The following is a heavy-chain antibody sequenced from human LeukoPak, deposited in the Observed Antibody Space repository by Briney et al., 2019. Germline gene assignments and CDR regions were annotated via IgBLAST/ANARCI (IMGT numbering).Heavy chain of an antibody. Sequence: GASVKVSCKASGYTFTSYDINWVRQATGQGLEWMGWMNPNSGNTGYAQKFQGRVTITADKSTSTAYMELSSLRSEDTAVYYCARAVQVTTGGLFDYWGQGTLVTVSS. CDR2: MNPNSGNT. V-gene: IGHV1-8*03. D-gene: IGHD4-17*01. CDR3: ARAVQVTTGGLFDY. J-gene: IGHJ4*02. CDR1: GYTFTSYD.